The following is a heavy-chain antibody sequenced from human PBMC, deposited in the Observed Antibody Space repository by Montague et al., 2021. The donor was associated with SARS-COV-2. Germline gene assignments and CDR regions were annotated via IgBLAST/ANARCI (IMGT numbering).Heavy chain of an antibody. J-gene: IGHJ6*02. D-gene: IGHD4-11*01. Sequence: SETLSLTCTVSGGSISSSSYYWGWIRQPPGKGLEWIGCIYYSGSTYYNPSLQSRVSISVDTSKNQFSLKLSSVTAADTAVYYCARHASYDYSKDLYYYDYNGMDVWGQGTTVTVSS. CDR1: GGSISSSSYY. V-gene: IGHV4-39*01. CDR3: ARHASYDYSKDLYYYDYNGMDV. CDR2: IYYSGST.